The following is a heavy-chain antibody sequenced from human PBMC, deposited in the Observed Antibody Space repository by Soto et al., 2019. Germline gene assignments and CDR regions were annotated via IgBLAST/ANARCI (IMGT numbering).Heavy chain of an antibody. V-gene: IGHV3-66*01. Sequence: EVQLEESGGTWVQPGGSLRLSCAASGFDASVNFMTWVRQAPGKGLEWVSAINNAYSTFYADSVKGRFTISRDTSKNTVYLQVSSLRVEDTAMYYCVRENYYYGMDVWGQGTAVTVSS. CDR3: VRENYYYGMDV. CDR2: INNAYST. CDR1: GFDASVNF. J-gene: IGHJ6*02.